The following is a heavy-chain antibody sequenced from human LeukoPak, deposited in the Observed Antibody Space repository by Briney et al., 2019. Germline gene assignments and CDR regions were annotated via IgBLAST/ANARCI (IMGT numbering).Heavy chain of an antibody. D-gene: IGHD4-17*01. J-gene: IGHJ4*02. V-gene: IGHV3-23*01. CDR3: AKKFGDYVVDY. Sequence: QPGGSLRLTCAASGFTFRSYAMSWVRQAPGKGLEWFSAISASGGSTYYADSVKGRFTISRDNSKNTLYLQMNSLRAEDTAVYYCAKKFGDYVVDYWGQGTMVTVSS. CDR2: ISASGGST. CDR1: GFTFRSYA.